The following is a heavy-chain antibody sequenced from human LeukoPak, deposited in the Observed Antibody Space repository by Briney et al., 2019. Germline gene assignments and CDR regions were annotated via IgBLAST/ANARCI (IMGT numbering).Heavy chain of an antibody. J-gene: IGHJ5*02. D-gene: IGHD5-24*01. Sequence: SETLSLTCAVYGGTFSGYYWSWTRQPPAKWLELICEINHSGSTNYNPSIKSRVTISVDTSKNQFSPKMSSVTAADTAVYCCASLHNLGDGYNPKIPWGPGTLVTVSS. CDR1: GGTFSGYY. V-gene: IGHV4-34*01. CDR3: ASLHNLGDGYNPKIP. CDR2: INHSGST.